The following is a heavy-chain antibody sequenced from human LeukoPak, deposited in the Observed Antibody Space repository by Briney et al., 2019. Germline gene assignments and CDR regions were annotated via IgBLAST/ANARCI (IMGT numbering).Heavy chain of an antibody. CDR3: AKEATVTPGNINWFDP. V-gene: IGHV3-23*01. CDR2: ISGSGGST. CDR1: GFTFSSYA. Sequence: GGSLRLSCAASGFTFSSYAMSWVRQAPGKGLEWVSAISGSGGSTYYADSVKGRFTISRDNFKNTLYLQMNSLRAEDTAVYYCAKEATVTPGNINWFDPWGQGTLVTVSS. J-gene: IGHJ5*02. D-gene: IGHD4-17*01.